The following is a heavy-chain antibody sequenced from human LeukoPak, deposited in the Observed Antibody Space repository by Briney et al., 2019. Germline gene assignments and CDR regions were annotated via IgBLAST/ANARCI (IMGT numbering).Heavy chain of an antibody. CDR1: GFTFSSYW. J-gene: IGHJ4*02. CDR2: IKQDRSNK. CDR3: ARDYDSGGDY. Sequence: GGSLRLSCAASGFTFSSYWMSWVRQAPGKELEWVANIKQDRSNKYYADSVKGRFTISRDNSKNTLYLQMNSLRAEDTAVYYCARDYDSGGDYWGQGTLVTVSS. V-gene: IGHV3-7*01. D-gene: IGHD3-3*01.